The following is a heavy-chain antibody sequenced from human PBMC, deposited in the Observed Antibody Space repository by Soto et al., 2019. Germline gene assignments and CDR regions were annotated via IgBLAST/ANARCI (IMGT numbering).Heavy chain of an antibody. Sequence: SVKISCKASGGTFSSYSISWVRQAPGQGLEWMGGIIPIFGTANYAQKFQGRVTITADESTSTAYMELSSLRSEDTAVYYCARGRYCSGGSCYGFLGYWGQGTLVTVSS. J-gene: IGHJ4*02. CDR2: IIPIFGTA. V-gene: IGHV1-69*13. D-gene: IGHD2-15*01. CDR3: ARGRYCSGGSCYGFLGY. CDR1: GGTFSSYS.